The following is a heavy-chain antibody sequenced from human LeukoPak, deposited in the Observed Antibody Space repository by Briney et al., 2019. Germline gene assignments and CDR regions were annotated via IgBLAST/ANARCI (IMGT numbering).Heavy chain of an antibody. CDR3: AKDHPFDSSGYYFDY. V-gene: IGHV3-23*01. J-gene: IGHJ4*02. CDR1: GFTFSSYA. CDR2: ISGSGGST. Sequence: GGSLRLSCAASGFTFSSYAMSWVRQAPGKGLGWVSAISGSGGSTYYADSVKGRFTISRDNSKNTLYLQMNSLRAEDTAVYYCAKDHPFDSSGYYFDYWGQGTLVTVSS. D-gene: IGHD3-22*01.